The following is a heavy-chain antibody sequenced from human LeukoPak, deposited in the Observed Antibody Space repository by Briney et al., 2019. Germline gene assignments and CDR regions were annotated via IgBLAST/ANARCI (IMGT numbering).Heavy chain of an antibody. J-gene: IGHJ4*02. Sequence: GGSLRLSCAASGFTFSDYYMSWIRQAPGKGLEWVSVIYSGGRTYYADSVKGRFTISRDNSKNTLYLQMGSLRVEDMAVYYCARISSSYDYDYWGQGTLVTVSS. CDR3: ARISSSYDYDY. CDR1: GFTFSDYY. CDR2: IYSGGRT. D-gene: IGHD6-6*01. V-gene: IGHV3-66*01.